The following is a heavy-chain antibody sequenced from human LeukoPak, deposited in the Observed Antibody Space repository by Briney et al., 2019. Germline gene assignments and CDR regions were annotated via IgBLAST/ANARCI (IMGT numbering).Heavy chain of an antibody. Sequence: SGGSLRLSCTASGFTFGDYAMSWFRQAPGKGLEWVSYISSSSSTIYYADSVKGRFTISRDNAKNSLYLQMNSLRAEDTAVYYCARDMVRGVIRYYYVDVWGKGTTVTISS. V-gene: IGHV3-48*01. CDR1: GFTFGDYA. CDR2: ISSSSSTI. J-gene: IGHJ6*03. CDR3: ARDMVRGVIRYYYVDV. D-gene: IGHD3-10*01.